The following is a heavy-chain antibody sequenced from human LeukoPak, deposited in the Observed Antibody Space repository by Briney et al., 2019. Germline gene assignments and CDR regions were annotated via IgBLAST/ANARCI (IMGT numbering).Heavy chain of an antibody. D-gene: IGHD3-3*01. CDR1: GGSISSYY. J-gene: IGHJ6*02. CDR3: ARGPPFLEWLFDNHGMDV. CDR2: IYYSGST. V-gene: IGHV4-59*01. Sequence: SETLSLTCTVSGGSISSYYWSWIRQPPGKGLEWIGHIYYSGSTNYNPSLKSRVTISVDTSKNQFSLKLSSVTAADTAVYYCARGPPFLEWLFDNHGMDVWGQGTTVTVSS.